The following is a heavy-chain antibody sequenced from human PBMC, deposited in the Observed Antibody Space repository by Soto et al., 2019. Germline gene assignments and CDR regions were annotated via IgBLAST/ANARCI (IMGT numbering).Heavy chain of an antibody. J-gene: IGHJ4*02. CDR2: INAGYGNT. D-gene: IGHD7-27*01. CDR3: ARDTGDGTFDF. Sequence: ASVKVSCKASGYTFSSYAMHWVRQAPGQRLEWMGWINAGYGNTKSSQKFQDRVTISRDTSASTAYMELTSLRSEDTAVYYCARDTGDGTFDFWGQGTMVTVYS. V-gene: IGHV1-3*01. CDR1: GYTFSSYA.